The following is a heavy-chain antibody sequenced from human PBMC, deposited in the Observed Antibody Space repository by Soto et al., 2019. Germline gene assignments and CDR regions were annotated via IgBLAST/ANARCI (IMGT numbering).Heavy chain of an antibody. CDR1: GFTFSNAW. CDR2: IKSKTDGGTI. D-gene: IGHD3-22*01. J-gene: IGHJ4*02. CDR3: LCDSSGY. Sequence: GGSLRLSCAASGFTFSNAWMSWVRQAPGKGLEWVGRIKSKTDGGTIDYTATVKDKLTISKDDSKKTQNKQMSSLKTEDTAVYYCLCDSSGYCGQGT. V-gene: IGHV3-15*01.